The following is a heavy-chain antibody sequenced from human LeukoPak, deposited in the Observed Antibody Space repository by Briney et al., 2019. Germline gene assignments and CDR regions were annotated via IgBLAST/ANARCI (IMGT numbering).Heavy chain of an antibody. D-gene: IGHD1-26*01. Sequence: ASVKVSCKASGYTFTGYYMHWVRQAPGQGLEWMGWINPNSGGTNYAQKFQGRVTMTRDTSISTAYMKLSRLRSDDTAVYYCARVRELLHYFDYWGQGTLVTVSS. CDR1: GYTFTGYY. V-gene: IGHV1-2*02. CDR3: ARVRELLHYFDY. J-gene: IGHJ4*02. CDR2: INPNSGGT.